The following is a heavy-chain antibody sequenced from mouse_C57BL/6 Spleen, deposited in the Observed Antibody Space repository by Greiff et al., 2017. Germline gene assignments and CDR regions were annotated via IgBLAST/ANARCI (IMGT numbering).Heavy chain of an antibody. CDR1: GYTFTDYE. D-gene: IGHD1-1*02. CDR3: TILWSFAY. V-gene: IGHV1-15*01. CDR2: IDPETGGT. J-gene: IGHJ3*01. Sequence: QVQLQQSGAELVRPGASVTLSCKASGYTFTDYEMHWVKQTPVHGLEWIGAIDPETGGTAYNQKFKGKAILTADKASSTAYIELRSLTSEDSAVYYCTILWSFAYWGQGTLVTVSA.